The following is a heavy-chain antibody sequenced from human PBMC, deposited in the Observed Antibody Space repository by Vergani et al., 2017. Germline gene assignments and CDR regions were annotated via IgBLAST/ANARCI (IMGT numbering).Heavy chain of an antibody. Sequence: VQLLESGGGLVQPGGSLRLSCAASGFTFSSYAMHWVRQAPGKGLEWVAVISYDGSNKYYADSVKGRFTISRDNAKNSLYLQMNSLRAEDTAVYYCARWGPVCGGDCYRDYYYYMDVWGKGTTVTVSS. CDR3: ARWGPVCGGDCYRDYYYYMDV. D-gene: IGHD2-21*01. J-gene: IGHJ6*03. V-gene: IGHV3-30*04. CDR2: ISYDGSNK. CDR1: GFTFSSYA.